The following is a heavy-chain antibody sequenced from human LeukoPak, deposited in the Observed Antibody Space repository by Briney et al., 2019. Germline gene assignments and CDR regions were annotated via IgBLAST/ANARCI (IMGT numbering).Heavy chain of an antibody. J-gene: IGHJ4*02. V-gene: IGHV3-21*01. CDR2: ITSSSSYI. CDR3: ARVSGDYYHTVDY. Sequence: GGSLRLSCAASGFIFSPYSMHWVRQAPGRGLEWVSSITSSSSYIYYADSVKGRFTISRDNAKNSLYLQMNSLRVEDTAVYYCARVSGDYYHTVDYWGQGTLVTVSS. D-gene: IGHD4-17*01. CDR1: GFIFSPYS.